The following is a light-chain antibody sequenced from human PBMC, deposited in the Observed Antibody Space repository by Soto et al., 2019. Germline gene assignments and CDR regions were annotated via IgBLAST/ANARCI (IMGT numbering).Light chain of an antibody. V-gene: IGLV1-51*02. CDR1: SSNIANNY. J-gene: IGLJ2*01. Sequence: QSVLTQPPSVSAAPGQKVTISCSGSSSNIANNYVSWYQHLPGTAPKLLIYENDKRPSGIPDRFSGSKSGTSATLGIAGLQTGDEADYYCGAWDSSLSGVLFGGGTKLTVL. CDR3: GAWDSSLSGVL. CDR2: END.